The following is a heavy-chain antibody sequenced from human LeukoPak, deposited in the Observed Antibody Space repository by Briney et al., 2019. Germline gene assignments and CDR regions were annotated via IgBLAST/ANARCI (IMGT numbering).Heavy chain of an antibody. CDR3: AKGGYCSSTSCSSYYYYYYMDV. Sequence: GGSLRLSCAASGFTFSSYGMHWVRQAPGKGLEWVAFIRYDGSNKDYADSVKGRFTISRDNSKNTLYLQMNSLRAEDTAVYYCAKGGYCSSTSCSSYYYYYYMDVWGKGTTVTVSS. CDR1: GFTFSSYG. D-gene: IGHD2-2*01. V-gene: IGHV3-30*02. CDR2: IRYDGSNK. J-gene: IGHJ6*03.